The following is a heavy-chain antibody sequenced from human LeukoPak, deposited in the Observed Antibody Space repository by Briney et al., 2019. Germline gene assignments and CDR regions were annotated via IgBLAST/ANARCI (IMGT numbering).Heavy chain of an antibody. J-gene: IGHJ4*02. CDR2: IAYDSSHK. CDR3: AKEGPERIFEY. V-gene: IGHV3-30*18. CDR1: GFTFSDYG. D-gene: IGHD1-14*01. Sequence: QTGGSLRLSCAASGFTFSDYGMHWVRQAPGKGLEWVAVIAYDSSHKYCADSVKGRFTISRDNSKNTLYLQMNSLRPEDTAVYYCAKEGPERIFEYWGREPRSPSPQ.